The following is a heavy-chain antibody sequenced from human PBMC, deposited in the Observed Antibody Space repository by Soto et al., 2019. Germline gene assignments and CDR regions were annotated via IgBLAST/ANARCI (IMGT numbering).Heavy chain of an antibody. J-gene: IGHJ6*02. CDR2: ISYDGRNK. D-gene: IGHD6-19*01. Sequence: GGSLRLSCAASGFTFSSYGMHWVRQAPGTGLEWVAVISYDGRNKYYTDAAKGRFTISRDNSKNTLYLQMSSLRAEDTAVYYCVKDGSSGWPYFYDMDVWGQGTTVTVSS. CDR3: VKDGSSGWPYFYDMDV. V-gene: IGHV3-30*18. CDR1: GFTFSSYG.